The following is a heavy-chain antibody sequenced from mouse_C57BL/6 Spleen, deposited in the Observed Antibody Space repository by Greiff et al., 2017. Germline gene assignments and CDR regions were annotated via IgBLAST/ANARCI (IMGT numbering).Heavy chain of an antibody. D-gene: IGHD3-2*02. CDR2: IYPSDSET. V-gene: IGHV1-61*01. Sequence: VQLQQPGAELVRPGSSVKLSCKASGYTFTSYWMDWVKQRPGQGLEWIGNIYPSDSETHYNQKFKDKATLTVDKSSSTAYMQLSSLTSEDSAVYYCARQLRLPLYYAMDYWGQGTSVTVSS. CDR1: GYTFTSYW. CDR3: ARQLRLPLYYAMDY. J-gene: IGHJ4*01.